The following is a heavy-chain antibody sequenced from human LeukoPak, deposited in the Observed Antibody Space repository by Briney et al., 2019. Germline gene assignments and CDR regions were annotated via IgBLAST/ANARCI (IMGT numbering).Heavy chain of an antibody. J-gene: IGHJ4*02. D-gene: IGHD1-14*01. V-gene: IGHV4-34*01. Sequence: PSETLSLTCAVYGGSFSGYYWSWIRQPPGKGLEWIGEINHSGSTNYNPSLKSRVTISVDTSKNQFSLKLSSVTAADTAVYYCARSRATAGTPGPYFYYRGQGTLVTVSS. CDR1: GGSFSGYY. CDR3: ARSRATAGTPGPYFYY. CDR2: INHSGST.